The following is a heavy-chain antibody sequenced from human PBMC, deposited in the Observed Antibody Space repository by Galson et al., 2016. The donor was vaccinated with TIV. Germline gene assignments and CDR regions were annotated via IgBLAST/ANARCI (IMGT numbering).Heavy chain of an antibody. CDR3: ARAAGRNGATCHATCESFDF. CDR1: GDSVSSNSAA. Sequence: CAISGDSVSSNSAAWNWIRQSPSRGLEWLGRTYCRSRCYHDYAASVKSRITVESDTSKNQFSLQLNSVTSEDTAVYYCARAAGRNGATCHATCESFDFWGQGTKVTVSS. J-gene: IGHJ3*01. D-gene: IGHD3-10*01. V-gene: IGHV6-1*01. CDR2: TYCRSRCYH.